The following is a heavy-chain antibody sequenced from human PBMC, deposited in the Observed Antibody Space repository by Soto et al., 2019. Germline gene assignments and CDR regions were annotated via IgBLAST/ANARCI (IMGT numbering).Heavy chain of an antibody. D-gene: IGHD2-15*01. Sequence: QVQLVESGGGVVQPGRSLRLSCAASGFTFSSYGMHWVRQAPGKGLEWVAVISYDGSNKYYADSVKGRFTISRDNSKNTLYLQMNSLRAEDTAVYYCAKDLSRWFDYWGQGTLVTVSS. J-gene: IGHJ4*02. CDR1: GFTFSSYG. CDR3: AKDLSRWFDY. CDR2: ISYDGSNK. V-gene: IGHV3-30*18.